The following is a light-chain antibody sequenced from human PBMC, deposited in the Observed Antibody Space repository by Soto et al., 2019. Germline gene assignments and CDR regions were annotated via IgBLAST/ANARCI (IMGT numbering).Light chain of an antibody. Sequence: QSALTQPASVSGSLGQSITISCTGTSTDVGGYNFVSWYQQHPDKAPKLLIYEVTNRPSGVSNRFSGSKSGNTASLTISGLQAEDEADYYCSSYTSTGTPVFGTATKVTVL. J-gene: IGLJ1*01. CDR1: STDVGGYNF. CDR3: SSYTSTGTPV. CDR2: EVT. V-gene: IGLV2-14*01.